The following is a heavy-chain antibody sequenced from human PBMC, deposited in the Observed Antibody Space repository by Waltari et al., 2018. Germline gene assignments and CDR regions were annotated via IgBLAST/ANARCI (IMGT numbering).Heavy chain of an antibody. CDR3: ATGRGPYGDYGYQH. J-gene: IGHJ1*01. CDR1: GYTFTAYY. D-gene: IGHD4-17*01. CDR2: VDPEDGET. Sequence: EVQLVQSGAEVTKPGATVKISCKASGYTFTAYYMHWMPQAPGKGLEWMGRVDPEDGETIYAEKFQGRVTITADTSTDTAYMELSSLRSEDTAVYYCATGRGPYGDYGYQHWGQGTLVTVSS. V-gene: IGHV1-69-2*01.